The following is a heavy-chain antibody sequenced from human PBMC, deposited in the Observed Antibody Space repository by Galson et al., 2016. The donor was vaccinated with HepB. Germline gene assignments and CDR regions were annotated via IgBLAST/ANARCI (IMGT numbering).Heavy chain of an antibody. D-gene: IGHD5-24*01. CDR3: ASAPTITTIWGS. CDR1: GITVTTNY. CDR2: LYSGGTT. V-gene: IGHV3-53*01. J-gene: IGHJ5*02. Sequence: SLRLSCAASGITVTTNYISWVRQAPGKGLEWVAILYSGGTTAYADSVRGRFTISRDDSKNTVHLQMNSLRVEDTAMYFCASAPTITTIWGSWGPGTLVTVSS.